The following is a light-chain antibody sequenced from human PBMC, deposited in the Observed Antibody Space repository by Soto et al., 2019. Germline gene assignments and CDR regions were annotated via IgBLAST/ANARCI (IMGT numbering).Light chain of an antibody. CDR1: QSVSSSY. J-gene: IGKJ5*01. Sequence: EIVLTQSPGTLSLSPGERATLSCRASQSVSSSYLAWYQQKPGQAPRLLIYGASSRATGIPDRFSGSGSGTDFTLTVSRLEPEDFAVYYCQQYGRSGTFGQGTRLDIK. CDR2: GAS. CDR3: QQYGRSGT. V-gene: IGKV3-20*01.